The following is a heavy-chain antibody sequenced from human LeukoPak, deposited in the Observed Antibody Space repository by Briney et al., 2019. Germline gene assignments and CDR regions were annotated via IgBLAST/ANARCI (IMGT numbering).Heavy chain of an antibody. CDR2: INSDGSST. Sequence: GGSLRLSCAASGFTFGSYWMHWVRPAQGQGLVWVSRINSDGSSTSYADSMKGRFTISRDNAKNTLYLQMNSLRGEDTAVYYCARDLGGSSKKELDYWGQGTLVTVSS. CDR1: GFTFGSYW. D-gene: IGHD1-26*01. CDR3: ARDLGGSSKKELDY. V-gene: IGHV3-74*01. J-gene: IGHJ4*02.